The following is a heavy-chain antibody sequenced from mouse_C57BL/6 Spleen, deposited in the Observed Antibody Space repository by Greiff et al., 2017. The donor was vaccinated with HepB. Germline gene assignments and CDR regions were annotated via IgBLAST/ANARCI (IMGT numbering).Heavy chain of an antibody. CDR2: ISYDGSN. D-gene: IGHD3-2*02. V-gene: IGHV3-6*01. J-gene: IGHJ3*01. Sequence: EVQLQQSGPGLVKPSQSLSLTCSVTGYSITSGYYWNWIRQFPGNKLEWMGYISYDGSNNYNPSLKNRISITRDTSKNQFFLKLNSVTTEDTATYYCASDSSGYVLPWFAYWGQGTLVTVSA. CDR1: GYSITSGYY. CDR3: ASDSSGYVLPWFAY.